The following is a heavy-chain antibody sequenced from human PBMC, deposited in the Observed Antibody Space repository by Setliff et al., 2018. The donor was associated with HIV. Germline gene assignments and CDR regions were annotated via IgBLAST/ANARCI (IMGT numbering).Heavy chain of an antibody. Sequence: SETLSLTCSVYGTSFSDHYWSWVRQTPGKGLEWIGEMNQSGTTNYNPSLKSRVTMSIDTYERQLSLKLTSVTAADTAVYYCWRGYYCVSGACYRADYWGQGTMVTVSS. CDR1: GTSFSDHY. CDR2: MNQSGTT. V-gene: IGHV4-34*01. CDR3: WRGYYCVSGACYRADY. D-gene: IGHD2-21*02. J-gene: IGHJ4*02.